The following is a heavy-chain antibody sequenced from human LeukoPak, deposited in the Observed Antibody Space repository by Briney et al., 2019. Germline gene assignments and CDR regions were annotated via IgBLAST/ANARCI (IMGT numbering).Heavy chain of an antibody. J-gene: IGHJ4*02. CDR2: VNHSGYT. CDR3: ARMTTGHDF. V-gene: IGHV4-34*01. D-gene: IGHD4-17*01. CDR1: GTSFSSYY. Sequence: SETLSLTCAVSGTSFSSYYWSWIRQPPGKGLEWIGEVNHSGYTHDNPSLKSRVTISVDTSKNQFSLRLRSVTAADTGVYFCARMTTGHDFWGQGTLVTVSS.